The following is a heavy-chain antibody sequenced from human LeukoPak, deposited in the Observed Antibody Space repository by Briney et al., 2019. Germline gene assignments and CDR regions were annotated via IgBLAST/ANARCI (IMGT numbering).Heavy chain of an antibody. Sequence: GGSLRLSCAASGFTFSSYSMNWVRQAPGKGLEWVSSISSSSSYIYYADSVKGRFTISRDNAKNSLYLQMTSLRAEDTAVYYCTGGRLYCSGGSCEKANDAFDIWGQGTMVTVSS. J-gene: IGHJ3*02. CDR2: ISSSSSYI. CDR1: GFTFSSYS. D-gene: IGHD2-15*01. V-gene: IGHV3-21*01. CDR3: TGGRLYCSGGSCEKANDAFDI.